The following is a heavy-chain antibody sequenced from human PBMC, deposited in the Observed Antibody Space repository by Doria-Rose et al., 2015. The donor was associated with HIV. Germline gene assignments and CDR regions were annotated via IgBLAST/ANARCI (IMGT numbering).Heavy chain of an antibody. CDR1: GVSLSSPGMG. V-gene: IGHV2-26*01. J-gene: IGHJ4*02. CDR3: ARIKSSRWYHKYYFDF. D-gene: IGHD6-13*01. CDR2: IVSDDER. Sequence: QVTLKESGPVLVKPTETLTLTCTVFGVSLSSPGMGVSWIRQPPGKALEWLANIVSDDERFYKTSLENRLTISRGTSKSQVVLTMTDMDPVDTATYYCARIKSSRWYHKYYFDFWGQGTLVIVSA.